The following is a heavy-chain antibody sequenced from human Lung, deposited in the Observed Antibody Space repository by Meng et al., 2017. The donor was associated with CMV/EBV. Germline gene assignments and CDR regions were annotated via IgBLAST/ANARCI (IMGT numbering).Heavy chain of an antibody. CDR2: IIPVFGTP. J-gene: IGHJ6*02. CDR1: GGTLSSNP. CDR3: ARERQGFGYYYGMDV. V-gene: IGHV1-69*13. D-gene: IGHD3-3*01. Sequence: SXXVSXKAYGGTLSSNPISWVRQAPGQGLEWMGGIIPVFGTPNYGQKFQGRVTITSDESTSTAYMELSSLRSNDKAIYYCARERQGFGYYYGMDVWGQGTTVTVSS.